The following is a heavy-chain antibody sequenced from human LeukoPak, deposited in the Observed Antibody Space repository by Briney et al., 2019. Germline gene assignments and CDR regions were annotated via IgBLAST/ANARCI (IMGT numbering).Heavy chain of an antibody. CDR3: AGESSSGWFLGDY. J-gene: IGHJ4*02. D-gene: IGHD6-19*01. Sequence: GGSLRLSCAASGFTFSSYSMNWLRQAPGKGLEWVSSISSSSSYIYYADSVKGRFTISRDNAKNSLYLQMNSLRAEDTAVYYCAGESSSGWFLGDYWGQGTLVTVSS. V-gene: IGHV3-21*01. CDR2: ISSSSSYI. CDR1: GFTFSSYS.